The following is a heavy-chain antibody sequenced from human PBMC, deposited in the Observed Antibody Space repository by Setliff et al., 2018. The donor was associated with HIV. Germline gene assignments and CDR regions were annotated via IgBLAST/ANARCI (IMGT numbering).Heavy chain of an antibody. V-gene: IGHV4-31*03. CDR2: MYHSGST. CDR1: GVSITTDGYY. J-gene: IGHJ4*02. D-gene: IGHD3-9*01. CDR3: AGGRYFRDIRDSRFDF. Sequence: SEILSLTCSVSGVSITTDGYYWSWIRHYPGKGLEWIGYMYHSGSTYYNASLASRLIMSLDPSKNQFSLKLNSMTAADTAMYYCAGGRYFRDIRDSRFDFWGQGMLVTVS.